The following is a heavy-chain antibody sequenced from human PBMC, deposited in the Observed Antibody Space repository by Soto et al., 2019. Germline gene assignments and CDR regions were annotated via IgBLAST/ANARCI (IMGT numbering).Heavy chain of an antibody. J-gene: IGHJ6*02. CDR1: GGPFSGYY. CDR3: ARGESRNVTYYYGSGSYYKYYYYYGMDV. V-gene: IGHV4-34*01. Sequence: PSETLSLTCAVYGGPFSGYYWSWIRQPPGKGLEWIGEINHSGSTNYNPSLKSRVTISVDTSKNQFSLKLSSVTAADTAVYYCARGESRNVTYYYGSGSYYKYYYYYGMDVWGQGNTVTVSS. D-gene: IGHD3-10*01. CDR2: INHSGST.